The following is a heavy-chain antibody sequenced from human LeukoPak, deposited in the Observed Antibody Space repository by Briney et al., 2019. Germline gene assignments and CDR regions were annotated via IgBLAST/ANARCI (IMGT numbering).Heavy chain of an antibody. CDR2: ISSGGTYK. D-gene: IGHD4-23*01. Sequence: GGSLRLSCAASGFTFSDYTMNWVRQAPGKGLEWVSSISSGGTYKYYADSVKGRFTTSRDNAQNSLYLQMNSLRAEDSAVYYCARSLRWHYFDYWGQGTLVTVSS. V-gene: IGHV3-21*01. CDR3: ARSLRWHYFDY. CDR1: GFTFSDYT. J-gene: IGHJ4*02.